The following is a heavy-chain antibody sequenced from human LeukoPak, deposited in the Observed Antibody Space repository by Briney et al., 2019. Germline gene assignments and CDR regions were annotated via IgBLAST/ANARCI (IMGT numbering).Heavy chain of an antibody. CDR1: GFTFIKYS. J-gene: IGHJ4*02. D-gene: IGHD6-19*01. CDR2: ITASGAST. CDR3: AKRSAESSRYFDS. Sequence: GGSLRLSCAVSGFTFIKYSLTWVRQAPGKGLERVSAITASGASTDYADSVKGRFTISRDNSKSTLYLQMSSLRAEDTAVYYCAKRSAESSRYFDSWGQGTLVTVSS. V-gene: IGHV3-23*01.